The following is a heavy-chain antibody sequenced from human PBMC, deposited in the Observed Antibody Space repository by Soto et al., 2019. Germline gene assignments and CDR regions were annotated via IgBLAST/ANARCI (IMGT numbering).Heavy chain of an antibody. J-gene: IGHJ6*02. CDR3: ARTLYGDYAYYYGMDV. CDR1: GYTFTSYA. Sequence: ASVKVSCKASGYTFTSYAMHWVRQAPGQRLEWMGWINAGNGNTKYSQKFQGRVTITRDTSASTAYMELSSLRSEDTAVYYCARTLYGDYAYYYGMDVWRQALTGTVSS. D-gene: IGHD4-17*01. V-gene: IGHV1-3*01. CDR2: INAGNGNT.